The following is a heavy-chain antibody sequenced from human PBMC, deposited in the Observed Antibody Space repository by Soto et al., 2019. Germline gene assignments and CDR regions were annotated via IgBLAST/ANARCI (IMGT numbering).Heavy chain of an antibody. V-gene: IGHV1-2*02. CDR2: INPNSGGT. Sequence: ASVKVSCKASGYTFTGYYMHWVRQAPEQGLEWMGWINPNSGGTNYAQTFQGRVTMTRDTFISTAYMELSRLRSDDTAVYYCARETKSYYYYYGMDVWAQGTTVTVS. CDR1: GYTFTGYY. CDR3: ARETKSYYYYYGMDV. D-gene: IGHD2-8*01. J-gene: IGHJ6*02.